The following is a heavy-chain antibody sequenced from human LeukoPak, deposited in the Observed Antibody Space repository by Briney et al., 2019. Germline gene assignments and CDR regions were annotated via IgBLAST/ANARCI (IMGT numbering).Heavy chain of an antibody. CDR1: GGTFSSYT. CDR3: ARGGSYDSSGSQFDY. V-gene: IGHV1-69*02. D-gene: IGHD3-22*01. CDR2: IIPILGIA. Sequence: SVKVSCKASGGTFSSYTISWVRQAPGQGLEWRGRIIPILGIANYAQKCQGRVTITADKSTSTAYMELSSLRSEDTAVYYCARGGSYDSSGSQFDYWGQGTLVTVSS. J-gene: IGHJ4*02.